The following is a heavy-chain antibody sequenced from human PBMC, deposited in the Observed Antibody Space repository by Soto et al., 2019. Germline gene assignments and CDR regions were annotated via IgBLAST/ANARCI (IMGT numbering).Heavy chain of an antibody. CDR3: ARVRHLVVLRFLEWSHGFPDV. CDR2: MNPNSGNT. V-gene: IGHV1-8*01. D-gene: IGHD3-3*01. Sequence: GASVKVSCKASGYTFTSYDINWVRQATGQGLEWMGWMNPNSGNTGYAQKFQGRVTMTRNTSISTAYMELSSLRSEDTAVYYCARVRHLVVLRFLEWSHGFPDVWGKGTTVTVSS. J-gene: IGHJ6*04. CDR1: GYTFTSYD.